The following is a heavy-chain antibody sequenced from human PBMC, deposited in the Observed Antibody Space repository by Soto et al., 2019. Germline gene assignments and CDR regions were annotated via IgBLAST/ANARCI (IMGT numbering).Heavy chain of an antibody. CDR3: ARDRGYSYGLNWFDP. Sequence: QVQLVESGGGVVQPGRSLRLSCAASGFTFSSYAMHWVRQAPSKGLEWVAVISYDGSNKYYADSVKGRFTISRDNSKNTLYLQMNSLRAEDTAVYYCARDRGYSYGLNWFDPWGQGTLVTVSS. CDR1: GFTFSSYA. V-gene: IGHV3-30-3*01. D-gene: IGHD5-18*01. J-gene: IGHJ5*02. CDR2: ISYDGSNK.